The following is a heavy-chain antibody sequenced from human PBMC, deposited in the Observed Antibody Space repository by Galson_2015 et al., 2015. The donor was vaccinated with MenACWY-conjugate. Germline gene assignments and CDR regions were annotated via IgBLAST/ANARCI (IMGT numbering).Heavy chain of an antibody. V-gene: IGHV3-30*04. J-gene: IGHJ1*01. Sequence: SLRLSCAASAFTFSGHAMHWVRQAPGKGLEWVSVISYDGSTSYYSDSVKGRFTISRDNSNNTLYLQLNSLRLADTALYYCATDRLAVPGRNIQPWGQGTLVTVSS. CDR2: ISYDGSTS. CDR1: AFTFSGHA. CDR3: ATDRLAVPGRNIQP. D-gene: IGHD6-19*01.